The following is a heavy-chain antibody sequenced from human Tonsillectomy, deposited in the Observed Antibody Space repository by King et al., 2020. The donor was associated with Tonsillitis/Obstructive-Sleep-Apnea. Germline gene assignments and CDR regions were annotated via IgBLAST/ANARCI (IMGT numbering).Heavy chain of an antibody. J-gene: IGHJ5*02. CDR2: ISSSSSYI. V-gene: IGHV3-21*01. Sequence: VQLVESGGGLVKPGGSLRLSCAASGFTFSSYSMNWVRQAPGKGLEWVSSISSSSSYIYQADSVKGRFTISRDNAKNSLYLQMNSLRAEDTAVYYCARGDTMVNNWSDPWGQGTLVTVSS. D-gene: IGHD3-10*01. CDR3: ARGDTMVNNWSDP. CDR1: GFTFSSYS.